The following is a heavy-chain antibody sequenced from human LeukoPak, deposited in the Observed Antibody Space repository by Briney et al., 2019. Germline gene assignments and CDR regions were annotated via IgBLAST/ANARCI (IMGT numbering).Heavy chain of an antibody. J-gene: IGHJ4*02. CDR3: ASEREYCSSTSCHYYFDY. CDR2: IKQDGSEK. V-gene: IGHV3-7*01. D-gene: IGHD2-2*01. Sequence: GGSLRLPCAASGFTFSSYWMSWVRQAPGKGLEWVANIKQDGSEKYYVDSVKGRFTISRDNAKNSLYLQMNSLRAEGTAVYYCASEREYCSSTSCHYYFDYWGQGTLVTVSS. CDR1: GFTFSSYW.